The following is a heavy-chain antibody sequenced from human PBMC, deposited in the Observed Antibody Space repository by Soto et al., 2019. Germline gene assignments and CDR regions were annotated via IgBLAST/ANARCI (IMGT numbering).Heavy chain of an antibody. V-gene: IGHV4-34*01. CDR1: GGSFSGYY. Sequence: QVQLQQWGAGLLKPSETLSLTCAVYGGSFSGYYWSWIRQPPGKGLEWIGEINHSGSTNYNPSLKSRVTISVDTSKDQYALKLSSVTAAVTAVYYCVSQLVGFNAFDIWGQGTMVTVSS. J-gene: IGHJ3*02. CDR2: INHSGST. D-gene: IGHD6-6*01. CDR3: VSQLVGFNAFDI.